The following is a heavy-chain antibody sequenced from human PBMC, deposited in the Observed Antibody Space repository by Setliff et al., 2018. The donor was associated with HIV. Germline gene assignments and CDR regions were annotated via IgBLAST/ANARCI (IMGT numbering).Heavy chain of an antibody. D-gene: IGHD2-2*01. CDR3: ARNQGDANQLLWSFDY. Sequence: SVKVSCKASGGTFSSYAINWVRQAPGQGLEWMGGIIPIFGTANYAQKFQGRVTITTDESTSTTYLELSSLRSEDTAVYYCARNQGDANQLLWSFDYWGQGTLVTVSS. CDR2: IIPIFGTA. J-gene: IGHJ4*02. V-gene: IGHV1-69*05. CDR1: GGTFSSYA.